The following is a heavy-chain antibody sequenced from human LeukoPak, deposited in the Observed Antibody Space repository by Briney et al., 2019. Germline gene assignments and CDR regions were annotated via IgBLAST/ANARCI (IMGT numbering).Heavy chain of an antibody. D-gene: IGHD5-18*01. CDR1: GGSINNYY. J-gene: IGHJ3*02. V-gene: IGHV4-59*08. CDR2: IHSNGNT. CDR3: ARQPSATAAFDI. Sequence: PSETLSLTCVVSGGSINNYYWSWIRQPPGKGLEWIAYIHSNGNTNYNPSFEGRVTLLVDTSKNQLSLRLTSVAAADTAIYYCARQPSATAAFDIWGQGTLVIVSS.